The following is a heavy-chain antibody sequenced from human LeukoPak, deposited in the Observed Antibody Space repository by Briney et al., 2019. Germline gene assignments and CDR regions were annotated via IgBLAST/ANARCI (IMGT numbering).Heavy chain of an antibody. J-gene: IGHJ4*02. D-gene: IGHD6-13*01. V-gene: IGHV3-23*01. CDR1: GFTFSNYA. CDR3: AKGRGSSSYYHFDY. CDR2: IIGSGGST. Sequence: GGSLRLSCAASGFTFSNYAMSWVRQAPGKGLEWISTIIGSGGSTYYAVSVRGRFTISRDNSKNALYLQMNSLRAEDTALYYCAKGRGSSSYYHFDYWGQGTLVSVSS.